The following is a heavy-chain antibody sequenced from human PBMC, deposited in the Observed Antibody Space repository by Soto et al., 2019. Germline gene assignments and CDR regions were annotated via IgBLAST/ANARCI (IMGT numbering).Heavy chain of an antibody. CDR1: GGTFSSYA. V-gene: IGHV1-8*02. Sequence: GASVKVSCKASGGTFSSYAISWVRQAPGQGLEWMGIINPIGGRTSYAQKFQGRVTMTRNTSISTAYMELSSLRSEDTAVYYCARGGDYFDYWGQGTLVTRLL. CDR2: INPIGGRT. D-gene: IGHD3-10*01. J-gene: IGHJ4*02. CDR3: ARGGDYFDY.